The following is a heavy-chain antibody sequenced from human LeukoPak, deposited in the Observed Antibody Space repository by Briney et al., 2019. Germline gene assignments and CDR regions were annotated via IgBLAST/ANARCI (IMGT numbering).Heavy chain of an antibody. J-gene: IGHJ4*02. D-gene: IGHD5-18*01. CDR2: ISSSGSTI. CDR1: GFTFSSYS. V-gene: IGHV3-48*04. CDR3: ARERGYNYGYSDY. Sequence: PGGSLRLSCAASGFTFSSYSMNWVRQAPGKGLEWVSYISSSGSTIYYADSVKGRFTISRDNAKNSLYLQMNSLRAEDTAVYYCARERGYNYGYSDYWGQGTLVTVSS.